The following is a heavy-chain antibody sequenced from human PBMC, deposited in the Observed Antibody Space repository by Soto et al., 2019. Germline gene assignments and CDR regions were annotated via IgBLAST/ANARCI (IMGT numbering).Heavy chain of an antibody. CDR2: ISWNSGSI. J-gene: IGHJ6*02. CDR1: GFDDYA. CDR3: YGMDV. V-gene: IGHV3-9*01. Sequence: GGSLRLSCAASGFDDYAMHWVRQAPGKGLEWVSGISWNSGSIDYADSVKGRFTISRDNAKNSLYLQMNSLRAEDTALYYYYGMDVWGQGTTVTVSS.